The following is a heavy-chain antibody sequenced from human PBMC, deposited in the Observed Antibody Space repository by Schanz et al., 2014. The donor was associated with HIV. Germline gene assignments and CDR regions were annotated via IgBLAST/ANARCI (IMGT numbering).Heavy chain of an antibody. CDR3: AKPEYDSRGNSQSHFDY. D-gene: IGHD3-22*01. CDR2: ISESGSRS. V-gene: IGHV3-23*04. CDR1: GFTFNNYA. Sequence: QLVESGGGLIQPGGSLRLSCIASGFTFNNYAMTWVRQAPGKGLEWVSSISESGSRSYYADSVNGRFTISRDNSKNTLYLQMTTLRTEDTAVYYCAKPEYDSRGNSQSHFDYWGQGTLVTVSP. J-gene: IGHJ4*02.